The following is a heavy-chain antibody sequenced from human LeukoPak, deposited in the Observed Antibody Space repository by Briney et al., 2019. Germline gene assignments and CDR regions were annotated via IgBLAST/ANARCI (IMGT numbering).Heavy chain of an antibody. J-gene: IGHJ3*02. CDR2: LHSDGAT. Sequence: GGSLSLSCAASGFSVSSYYMNWIRQAPGKGLQWVSILHSDGATYYADSVKGRFTISRDNAKNSLYLQMNSLRAEDTAVYYCARDRRSSWAFDIWGQGTMVTVSS. CDR3: ARDRRSSWAFDI. D-gene: IGHD1-26*01. CDR1: GFSVSSYY. V-gene: IGHV3-66*01.